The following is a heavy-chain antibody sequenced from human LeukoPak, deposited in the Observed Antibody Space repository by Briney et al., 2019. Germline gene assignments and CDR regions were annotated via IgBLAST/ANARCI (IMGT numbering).Heavy chain of an antibody. CDR3: ARDNKAKTIFELDP. D-gene: IGHD3-3*01. CDR1: GFTFSSYA. V-gene: IGHV3-30-3*01. Sequence: GGSLRLSCAASGFTFSSYAMHWVRQAPGKGLEWVAVISYDGSNKYYADSVKGRFTIPRDNSKNTLYLQMNSLRAEDTAVYYCARDNKAKTIFELDPWGQGTLVTVSS. CDR2: ISYDGSNK. J-gene: IGHJ5*02.